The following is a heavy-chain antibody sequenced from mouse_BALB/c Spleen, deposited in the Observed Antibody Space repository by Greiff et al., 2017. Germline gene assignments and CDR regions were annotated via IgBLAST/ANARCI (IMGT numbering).Heavy chain of an antibody. CDR2: ILPGSGST. Sequence: VQLQQSGAELMKPGASVKISCKATGYTFSSYWIEWVKQRPGHGLEWIGEILPGSGSTNYNEKFKGKATFTADTSSNTAYMQLSSLTSEDSAVYYCAKGGLYYGSSYFDYWGQGTTLTVSS. CDR3: AKGGLYYGSSYFDY. J-gene: IGHJ2*01. CDR1: GYTFSSYW. V-gene: IGHV1-9*01. D-gene: IGHD1-1*01.